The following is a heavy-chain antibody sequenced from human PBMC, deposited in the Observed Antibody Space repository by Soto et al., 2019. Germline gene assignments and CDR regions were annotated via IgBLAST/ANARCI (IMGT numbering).Heavy chain of an antibody. J-gene: IGHJ6*02. D-gene: IGHD3-22*01. CDR3: ASGSGCVDV. V-gene: IGHV1-69*06. CDR1: GATFRRSS. CDR2: IIPIFGTS. Sequence: ASVPVSCTASGATFRRSSISWEREAPGQGLAWVGGIIPIFGTSNYAQKFQGRVTSTADKSTSTAYMVLSRLRSEDTAVYDCASGSGCVDVWGQGTTVTVSS.